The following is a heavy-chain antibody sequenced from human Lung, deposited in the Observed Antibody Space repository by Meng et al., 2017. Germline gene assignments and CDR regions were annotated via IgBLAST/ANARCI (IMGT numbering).Heavy chain of an antibody. J-gene: IGHJ4*02. D-gene: IGHD4-11*01. CDR2: INHSGST. V-gene: IGHV4-34*01. CDR3: ARGPTTMAHDFDY. Sequence: QVPSPQWGAGLFKPSETLSLTCVVSGGSFSDYYWSWIRQPPGKGLEWIGEINHSGSTNYNPSLESRATISVDTSQNNLSLKLSSVTAADSAVYYCARGPTTMAHDFDYWGQGTLVTVSS. CDR1: GGSFSDYY.